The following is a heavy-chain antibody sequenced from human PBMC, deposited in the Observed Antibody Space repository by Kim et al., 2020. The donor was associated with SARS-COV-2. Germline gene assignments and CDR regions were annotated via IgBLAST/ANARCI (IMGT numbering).Heavy chain of an antibody. Sequence: SVKVSCKASGGTFSSYAISWVRQAPGQGLEWMGGIIPIFGTANYAQKFQGRVTITADESTSTAYMELSSLRSEDTAVYYCARRGNRYCSGGSCYSNFDYWGQGTLVTVSS. CDR2: IIPIFGTA. D-gene: IGHD2-15*01. V-gene: IGHV1-69*13. CDR3: ARRGNRYCSGGSCYSNFDY. J-gene: IGHJ4*02. CDR1: GGTFSSYA.